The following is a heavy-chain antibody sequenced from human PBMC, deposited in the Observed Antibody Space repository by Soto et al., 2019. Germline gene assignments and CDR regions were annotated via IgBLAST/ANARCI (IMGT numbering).Heavy chain of an antibody. Sequence: QVQLQQWGAGLLKPSETLSLTCAVYGGSFSGYCWSWIRQPPGKGLEWIGEINHSGSTNYNPSLKSRVTISVDTSKNQFSLKLSSVTAADTAVYYCARVMVTMVRGGLDYWGQGTLVTVSS. J-gene: IGHJ4*02. CDR3: ARVMVTMVRGGLDY. V-gene: IGHV4-34*01. CDR2: INHSGST. D-gene: IGHD3-10*01. CDR1: GGSFSGYC.